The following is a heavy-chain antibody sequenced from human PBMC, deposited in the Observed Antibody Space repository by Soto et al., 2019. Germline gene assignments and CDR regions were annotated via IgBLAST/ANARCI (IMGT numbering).Heavy chain of an antibody. CDR2: IIPIFGTA. V-gene: IGHV1-69*13. CDR3: ARAGYYYDSSGYFHFDY. Sequence: SVKVSCKASGGTFSSYAISWVRQAPGQGLEWMGGIIPIFGTANYAQKFQGRVTITADESTSTAYMELSSLRSEDTAVYYCARAGYYYDSSGYFHFDYWGQGTLVTVSS. D-gene: IGHD3-22*01. CDR1: GGTFSSYA. J-gene: IGHJ4*02.